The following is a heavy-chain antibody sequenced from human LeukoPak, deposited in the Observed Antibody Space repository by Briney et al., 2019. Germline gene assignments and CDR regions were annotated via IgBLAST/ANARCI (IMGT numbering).Heavy chain of an antibody. J-gene: IGHJ6*02. V-gene: IGHV1-18*01. CDR1: GYTFTTYG. D-gene: IGHD2-15*01. CDR3: ARGSLMVVAAQYYYYYYGMDV. CDR2: ISGYNGNT. Sequence: ASVKVSCEASGYTFTTYGIGWVRQAPGQGLEWMGWISGYNGNTNYAQKFQGRVTMTTDTSTSTAYMELSSLRSEDTAVYYCARGSLMVVAAQYYYYYYGMDVWGQGTTVTVSS.